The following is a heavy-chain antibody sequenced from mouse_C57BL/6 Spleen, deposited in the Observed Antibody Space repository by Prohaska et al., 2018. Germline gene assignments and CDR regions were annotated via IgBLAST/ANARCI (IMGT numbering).Heavy chain of an antibody. V-gene: IGHV11-2*01. D-gene: IGHD2-1*01. CDR2: INSDGSAI. CDR3: MRYGNYWYYDV. J-gene: IGHJ1*03. Sequence: GLFCSGSGFTFRGFWMSWVRQTPGKTLEWIGDINSDGSAINYAPSIKDRFTIFRDNDKSTLYLQMSNVRSEDTATYFCMRYGNYWYYDVWGTGTTVTGTS. CDR1: GFTFRGFW.